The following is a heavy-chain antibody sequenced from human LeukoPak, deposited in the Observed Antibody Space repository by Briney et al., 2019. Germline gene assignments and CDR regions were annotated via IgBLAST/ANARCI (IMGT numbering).Heavy chain of an antibody. D-gene: IGHD3-10*01. V-gene: IGHV4-59*01. J-gene: IGHJ4*02. Sequence: SETLSLTCTVSGGSISGYYWSWIRQPPGKGLEWIGYIYYIGSTNYNPSLKSRVTTSVDTSRNQFSLNLSSVTAADTAVYYCARDPHYGSGSPPGDYWGQGTLVTVSS. CDR1: GGSISGYY. CDR3: ARDPHYGSGSPPGDY. CDR2: IYYIGST.